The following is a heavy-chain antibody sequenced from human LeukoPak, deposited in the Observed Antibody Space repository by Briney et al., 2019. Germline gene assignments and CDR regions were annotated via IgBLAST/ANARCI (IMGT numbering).Heavy chain of an antibody. CDR1: GYTFTDHY. V-gene: IGHV1-2*02. D-gene: IGHD6-13*01. Sequence: ASVKVSCKALGYTFTDHYFHWLRQAPGQGIEWMGWIHPGRGDTNIAQKFQGRVTMTRDTSISTAYMELSRLRSDDTAVYYCARQILATGIAAAGSFDPWGQGTLVTVSS. CDR2: IHPGRGDT. CDR3: ARQILATGIAAAGSFDP. J-gene: IGHJ5*02.